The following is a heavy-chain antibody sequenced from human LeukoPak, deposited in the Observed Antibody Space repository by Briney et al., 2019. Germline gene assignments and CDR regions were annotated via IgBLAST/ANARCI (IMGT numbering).Heavy chain of an antibody. Sequence: SVKVSCKASGGTFSSYAISWVRQAPGQGLEWMGGIIPIFGTANYAQKFQGRVTITADESTSTAYMELSSLRSEDMAVYYCARDHRVMATITNWFDPWGQGTLVTVSS. CDR2: IIPIFGTA. CDR1: GGTFSSYA. J-gene: IGHJ5*02. CDR3: ARDHRVMATITNWFDP. D-gene: IGHD5-24*01. V-gene: IGHV1-69*13.